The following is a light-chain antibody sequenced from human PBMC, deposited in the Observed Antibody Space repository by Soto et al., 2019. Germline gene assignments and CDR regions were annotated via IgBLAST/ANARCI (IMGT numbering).Light chain of an antibody. V-gene: IGKV3-15*01. J-gene: IGKJ1*01. CDR3: QQYNNWPPVT. CDR2: GAS. CDR1: QSVGSN. Sequence: EIVMTQSPATLSVSPGERATLSCRASQSVGSNLAWYQQKPGQAPRLLIYGASTRDTGIPARFSGSGSGTEFTLTISSLQSEDFAVYYCQQYNNWPPVTFGQGTKVEIK.